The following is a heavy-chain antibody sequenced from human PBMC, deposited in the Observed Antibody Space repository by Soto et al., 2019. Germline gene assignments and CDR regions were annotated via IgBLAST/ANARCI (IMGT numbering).Heavy chain of an antibody. Sequence: ASVKVSCKASGYTFTGYYMHWVRQAPGQGLEWMGWINPNSGDTNYAQKFQGWVTMTRDTSISTAYMELSRLRSDDTAVYYCARGPYDSSGSQCAFDIWSQGTMVTVSS. V-gene: IGHV1-2*04. D-gene: IGHD3-22*01. CDR1: GYTFTGYY. CDR3: ARGPYDSSGSQCAFDI. J-gene: IGHJ3*02. CDR2: INPNSGDT.